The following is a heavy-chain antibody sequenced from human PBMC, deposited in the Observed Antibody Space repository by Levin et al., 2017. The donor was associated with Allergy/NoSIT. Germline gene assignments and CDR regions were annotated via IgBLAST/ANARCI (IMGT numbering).Heavy chain of an antibody. CDR1: GYTFTGYY. J-gene: IGHJ4*02. CDR3: ARIYCSSTSCRFDY. Sequence: ASVKVSCKASGYTFTGYYMHWVRQAPGQGLEWMGRINPNSGGTNYAHKFQGRVTMTRDTSISTAYMELSRLRSDDTAVYYCARIYCSSTSCRFDYWGQGTLVTVSS. CDR2: INPNSGGT. V-gene: IGHV1-2*06. D-gene: IGHD2-2*01.